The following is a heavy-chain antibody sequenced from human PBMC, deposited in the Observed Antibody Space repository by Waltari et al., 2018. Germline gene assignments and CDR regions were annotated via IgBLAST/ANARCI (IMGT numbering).Heavy chain of an antibody. CDR1: GFTFSSSW. D-gene: IGHD3-10*01. Sequence: VQLVESGGGVVHPGGSLRLSCAASGFTFSSSWMSWFRQAPGKGLEWVANIKQDGSEKYYVDSVKGRVTISRDNAKNSLYLQMNSLRAEDTAVYYCARATYYYGSGTLDYWGQGTLVTVSS. J-gene: IGHJ4*02. CDR3: ARATYYYGSGTLDY. CDR2: IKQDGSEK. V-gene: IGHV3-7*03.